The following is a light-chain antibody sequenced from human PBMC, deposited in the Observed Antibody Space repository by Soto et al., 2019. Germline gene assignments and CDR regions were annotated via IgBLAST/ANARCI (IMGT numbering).Light chain of an antibody. CDR1: QGISSY. V-gene: IGKV1-9*01. CDR2: AAS. J-gene: IGKJ4*01. CDR3: QQLNSYPLT. Sequence: IQLTQSPSSLSASVGDRVTITCRASQGISSYLAWYPQKQGKAPKLLIYAASTLQSGVPSRFSGSGSGTDFTLTISRLQPEDFETYYCQQLNSYPLTFGGGTKVDIK.